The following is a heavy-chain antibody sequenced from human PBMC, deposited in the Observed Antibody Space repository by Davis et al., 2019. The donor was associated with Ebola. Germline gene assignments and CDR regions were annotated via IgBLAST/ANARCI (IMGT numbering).Heavy chain of an antibody. J-gene: IGHJ4*02. CDR2: IDASGRTT. D-gene: IGHD1-7*01. V-gene: IGHV3-23*01. CDR1: GFTFSTYA. CDR3: ANGRKLD. Sequence: GESLKISCAGSGFTFSTYAMTWVRQAPGKGLEWVSTIDASGRTTYYADSVKGRFTISRDNSKNTLYLQMNSLRAENTAIYYCANGRKLDWGQGTLVTVSS.